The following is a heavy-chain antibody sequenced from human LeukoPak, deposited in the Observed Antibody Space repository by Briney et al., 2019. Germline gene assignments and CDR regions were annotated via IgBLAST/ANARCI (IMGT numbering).Heavy chain of an antibody. D-gene: IGHD3-22*01. CDR1: GGSISSGGYY. J-gene: IGHJ4*02. CDR3: ARANYYDSSGPPSGLDY. Sequence: PSETLSLTCTVSGGSISSGGYYWGWIRQHPGKGLEWIGYIYYSGSTYYNTSLKSRVTISVDTSKNQFSLKLSSVTAADTAVYYCARANYYDSSGPPSGLDYWGQGTLVTVSS. V-gene: IGHV4-31*03. CDR2: IYYSGST.